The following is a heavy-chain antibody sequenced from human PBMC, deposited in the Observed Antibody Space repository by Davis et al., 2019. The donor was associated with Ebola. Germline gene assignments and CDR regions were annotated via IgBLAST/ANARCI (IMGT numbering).Heavy chain of an antibody. J-gene: IGHJ6*02. CDR3: ARTATTPAYYYYGMDV. CDR2: IDWDDDK. Sequence: SGPTLVKPTQTLTLTCTFSGFSLSTSGMRVSWIRQPPGKALEWLARIDWDDDKFYSTSLKSRLTISKDTSKSQVVLTMTNMDPVDTATYYCARTATTPAYYYYGMDVWGQGTTVTVSS. V-gene: IGHV2-70*04. D-gene: IGHD4-11*01. CDR1: GFSLSTSGMR.